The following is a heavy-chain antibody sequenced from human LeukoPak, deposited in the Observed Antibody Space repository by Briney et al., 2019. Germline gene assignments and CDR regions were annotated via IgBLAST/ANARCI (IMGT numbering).Heavy chain of an antibody. CDR2: IKQDGSEK. CDR3: ARASWWQYYYGMDV. J-gene: IGHJ6*02. D-gene: IGHD2-15*01. V-gene: IGHV3-7*03. CDR1: GFTFRSYW. Sequence: GGSLRLSCAASGFTFRSYWMSWVRQAPGKGLEWVANIKQDGSEKYYVDSVKGRFTISRDNAKNSLYLQMNSLRAEDTAVYYCARASWWQYYYGMDVWGQGTTVTVSS.